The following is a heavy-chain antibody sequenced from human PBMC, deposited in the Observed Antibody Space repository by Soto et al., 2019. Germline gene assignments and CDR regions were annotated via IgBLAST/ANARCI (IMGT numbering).Heavy chain of an antibody. Sequence: QLQLQESGPGLVKPSETLSLTCTVSGGSISSSSYYWGWIRQPPGKGLEWIGSIYYSGSTYYNPSLKSRVTISVDTSKNQFSLKLSSVTAADTAVYYCARHPWIQLWFAPETHPFDYWGQGTLVTVSS. J-gene: IGHJ4*02. V-gene: IGHV4-39*01. CDR1: GGSISSSSYY. CDR2: IYYSGST. CDR3: ARHPWIQLWFAPETHPFDY. D-gene: IGHD5-18*01.